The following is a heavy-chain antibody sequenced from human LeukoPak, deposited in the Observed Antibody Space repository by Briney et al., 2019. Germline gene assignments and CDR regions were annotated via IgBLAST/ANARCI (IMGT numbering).Heavy chain of an antibody. J-gene: IGHJ6*02. V-gene: IGHV3-23*01. D-gene: IGHD2-2*01. Sequence: GESLRLSCAASGFTFSSYAMSWVRQAPGKGLEWVSAISGSGGSTYYADSVKGRFTISRDNSKNTLYLQMNSLRAEDTAVYYCANSVVPAARFVYYYYGMDVWGQGTTVTVSS. CDR3: ANSVVPAARFVYYYYGMDV. CDR1: GFTFSSYA. CDR2: ISGSGGST.